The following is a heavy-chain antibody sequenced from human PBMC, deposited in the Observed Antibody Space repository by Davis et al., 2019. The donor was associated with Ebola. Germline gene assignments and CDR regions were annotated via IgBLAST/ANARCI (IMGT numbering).Heavy chain of an antibody. CDR1: GGSISGYY. J-gene: IGHJ3*02. D-gene: IGHD1-7*01. Sequence: SETLSLTCTVSGGSISGYYWSWIRQPPGKGLEWIGEINHSGSTNYNPSLKSRVTISVDTSKNQFSLKLSSVTAADTAVYYCARVRAWNYEGAFDIWGQGTMVTVSS. CDR2: INHSGST. V-gene: IGHV4-34*01. CDR3: ARVRAWNYEGAFDI.